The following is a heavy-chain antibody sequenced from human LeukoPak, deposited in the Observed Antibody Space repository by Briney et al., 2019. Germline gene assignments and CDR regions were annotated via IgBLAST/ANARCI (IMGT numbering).Heavy chain of an antibody. CDR3: ARDRRIVGATRVTHFDY. D-gene: IGHD1-26*01. V-gene: IGHV4-59*01. CDR2: IYYSGST. J-gene: IGHJ4*02. CDR1: GGSISSYY. Sequence: SETLSLTCTVSGGSISSYYWSWIRQPPGKGLEWIGYIYYSGSTNYNPSLKSRVTISVDTSKNQFSLKLSSVTAADTAVYYCARDRRIVGATRVTHFDYWGQGTLVTVSS.